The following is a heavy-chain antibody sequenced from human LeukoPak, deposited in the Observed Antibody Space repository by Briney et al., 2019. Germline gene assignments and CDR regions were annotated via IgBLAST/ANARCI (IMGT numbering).Heavy chain of an antibody. J-gene: IGHJ3*02. Sequence: GGSLRLSCAASGFTFSSYEMNWVRQAPGKGLEWVSYISSSGSTIYYADPVKGRFTISRDNAKNSLYLQMNSLRAEDTAVYYCARVPWNARDAFDIWGQGTMVTVSS. CDR1: GFTFSSYE. D-gene: IGHD1-1*01. CDR2: ISSSGSTI. V-gene: IGHV3-48*03. CDR3: ARVPWNARDAFDI.